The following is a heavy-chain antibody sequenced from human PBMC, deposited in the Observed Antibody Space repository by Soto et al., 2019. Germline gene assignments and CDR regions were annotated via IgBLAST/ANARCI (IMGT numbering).Heavy chain of an antibody. V-gene: IGHV1-18*01. J-gene: IGHJ5*02. CDR3: ARLQLGGDRMLNWFDP. Sequence: QVQVVQSGPELKKPGASVKVSCKAQGYIFTKYGIGWVRQAPGHGLEWMGLINVYNGDRKVAQKFQDRVSMTHDTATDTAYMELKSLRSGDTAVYYCARLQLGGDRMLNWFDPWGQGTLVTVSS. CDR1: GYIFTKYG. CDR2: INVYNGDR. D-gene: IGHD2-21*02.